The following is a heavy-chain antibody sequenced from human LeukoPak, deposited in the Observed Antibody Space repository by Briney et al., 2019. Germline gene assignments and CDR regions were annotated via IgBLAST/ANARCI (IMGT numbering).Heavy chain of an antibody. D-gene: IGHD2-2*01. Sequence: GASVKVSCKASGYTFTSYYIHWVRQAPGQGLEWMGIMNPSGGSTSYAQKFQGRVTMTRDTSTSTVYMELRSLRSDDTAVYYCARDAYCSSTSCYAGSWFDPWGQGTLVTVSS. J-gene: IGHJ5*02. CDR2: MNPSGGST. CDR3: ARDAYCSSTSCYAGSWFDP. V-gene: IGHV1-46*01. CDR1: GYTFTSYY.